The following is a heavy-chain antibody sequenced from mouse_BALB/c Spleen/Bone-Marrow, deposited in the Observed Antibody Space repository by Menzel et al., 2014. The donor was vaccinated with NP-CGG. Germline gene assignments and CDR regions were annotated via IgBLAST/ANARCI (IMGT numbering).Heavy chain of an antibody. CDR3: ARVYGWYFDV. J-gene: IGHJ1*01. CDR2: INNNGGST. V-gene: IGHV5-6-3*01. D-gene: IGHD1-1*01. CDR1: GFTFSSYG. Sequence: LKLSCVASGFTFSSYGMSWVRQTPDKRLELVATINNNGGSTYYPDSVKGQFTISRDNAKNTLYLQMSSLKSEDTAMYYCARVYGWYFDVWGAGTTVTVSS.